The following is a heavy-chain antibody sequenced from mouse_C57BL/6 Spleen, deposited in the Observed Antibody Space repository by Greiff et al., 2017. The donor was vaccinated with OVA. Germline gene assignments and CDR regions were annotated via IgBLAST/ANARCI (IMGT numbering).Heavy chain of an antibody. V-gene: IGHV1-22*01. CDR3: ARVGYGSTFAY. J-gene: IGHJ3*01. CDR1: GYTFTDYN. CDR2: INPNNGGT. Sequence: VQLKESGPELVKPGASVKMSCKASGYTFTDYNMHWVKQSHGKSLEWIGYINPNNGGTSYNQKFKGKATLTVNKSSSTAYMELRSLTSEDSAVYYCARVGYGSTFAYWGQGTLVTVSA. D-gene: IGHD1-1*01.